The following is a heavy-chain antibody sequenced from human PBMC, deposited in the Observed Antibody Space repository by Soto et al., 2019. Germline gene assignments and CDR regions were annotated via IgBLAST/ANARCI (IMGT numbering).Heavy chain of an antibody. V-gene: IGHV3-7*01. CDR3: ASDNYDILTGYYY. CDR1: GFTFSSYW. J-gene: IGHJ4*02. CDR2: IKQDGSEK. Sequence: PGGSLRLSCAASGFTFSSYWMSWVRQAPGKGLEWVANIKQDGSEKYYVDSVKGRFTISRDNAKNSLYLQMNSLRAEDTAVYYCASDNYDILTGYYYWGQGTLVTVSS. D-gene: IGHD3-9*01.